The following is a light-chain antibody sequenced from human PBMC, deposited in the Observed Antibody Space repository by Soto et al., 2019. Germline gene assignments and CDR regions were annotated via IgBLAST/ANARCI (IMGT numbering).Light chain of an antibody. Sequence: MTQSPSTLSGSVGDRVTITWRASQTISSWLAWYQQKPGKAPKLLIYKASTLKSGVPSRFSGSGSGTEFTLTISSLQPDDFATYYCQHYNSYSEAFGQGTKVDIK. CDR2: KAS. CDR1: QTISSW. V-gene: IGKV1-5*03. J-gene: IGKJ1*01. CDR3: QHYNSYSEA.